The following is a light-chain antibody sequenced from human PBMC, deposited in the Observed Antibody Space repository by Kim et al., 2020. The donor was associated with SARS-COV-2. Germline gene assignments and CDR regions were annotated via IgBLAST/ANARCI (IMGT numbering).Light chain of an antibody. CDR1: TNTLAAQG. CDR3: SAWDSSLRVWV. V-gene: IGLV10-54*01. Sequence: RQTATPPCTGNTNTLAAQGAAWRHQHQGHPPNPQSYRNNTRPSGISDRLSASRSGNTASLTITGLQPEDEADYYCSAWDSSLRVWVFGGGTQLTVL. J-gene: IGLJ3*02. CDR2: RNN.